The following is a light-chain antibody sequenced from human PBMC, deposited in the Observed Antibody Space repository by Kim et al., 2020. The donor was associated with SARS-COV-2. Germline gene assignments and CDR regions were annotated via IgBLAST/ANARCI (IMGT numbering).Light chain of an antibody. CDR2: ATS. CDR3: QQSYSTPLT. CDR1: QSISSY. Sequence: ASVGDRVTITCRASQSISSYLNWYQQKPGKAPKLLIYATSSLQSGVPSRFSGSGSGTDFTLTISSLQPEDFATYYCQQSYSTPLTFGGGTKVDIK. J-gene: IGKJ4*01. V-gene: IGKV1-39*01.